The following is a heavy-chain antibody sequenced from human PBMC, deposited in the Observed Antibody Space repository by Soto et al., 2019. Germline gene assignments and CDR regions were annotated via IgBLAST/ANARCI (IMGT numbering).Heavy chain of an antibody. D-gene: IGHD3-3*01. J-gene: IGHJ6*02. V-gene: IGHV3-43*01. CDR1: GFTFDDYT. Sequence: PGGSLRLSCAASGFTFDDYTMHWVRQAPGKGLEWVSPISWDGGSTYYADSVKGRFTISRDNSKNSLYLQMNSLRTEDTALYYCAKDIGRGYDFWSGYYRHYYGMDVWGQGTPVTVS. CDR3: AKDIGRGYDFWSGYYRHYYGMDV. CDR2: ISWDGGST.